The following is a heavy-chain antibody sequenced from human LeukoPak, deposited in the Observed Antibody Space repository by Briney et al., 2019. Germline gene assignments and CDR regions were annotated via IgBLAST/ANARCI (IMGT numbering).Heavy chain of an antibody. J-gene: IGHJ4*02. CDR1: GYTLTELS. CDR3: ATGFGIVATTGFDY. CDR2: FDPEDGET. V-gene: IGHV1-24*01. Sequence: ASVKVSCKVSGYTLTELSMHWVRQAPGKGLEWMGGFDPEDGETIYAQKFQGRVTMTEDTSTDTAYMELSSLRSEDTAVYYCATGFGIVATTGFDYWGQGTLVTVPS. D-gene: IGHD5-12*01.